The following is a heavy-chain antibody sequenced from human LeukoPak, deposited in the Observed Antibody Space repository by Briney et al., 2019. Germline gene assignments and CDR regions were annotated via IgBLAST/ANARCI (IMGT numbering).Heavy chain of an antibody. CDR2: IYDSGNS. D-gene: IGHD3-10*01. Sequence: SETLSLTCTVSGDSITTYYWSWIRQPPGKGLEWIAYIYDSGNSNYNPSLKSRVNTSVDTSKNQFSLELSSVTAADTAVYYCARSPGGSGTRAFDIWGQGTMFTVSS. CDR1: GDSITTYY. J-gene: IGHJ3*02. V-gene: IGHV4-59*12. CDR3: ARSPGGSGTRAFDI.